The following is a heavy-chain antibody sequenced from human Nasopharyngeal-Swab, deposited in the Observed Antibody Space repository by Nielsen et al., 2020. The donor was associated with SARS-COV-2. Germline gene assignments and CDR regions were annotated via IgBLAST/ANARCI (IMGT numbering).Heavy chain of an antibody. CDR2: VRSKGNNYAT. D-gene: IGHD2-15*01. J-gene: IGHJ4*02. V-gene: IGHV3-73*01. CDR1: GFTFSDSA. CDR3: TRCGGGCYSGRDY. Sequence: GGSLRLSCAASGFTFSDSAIHWVRQASGKGREWVGRVRSKGNNYATAYSASVKGRFIIFRDDPTNTAYLQMNSLKTEDTAMYYCTRCGGGCYSGRDYWGQGTLVTVSS.